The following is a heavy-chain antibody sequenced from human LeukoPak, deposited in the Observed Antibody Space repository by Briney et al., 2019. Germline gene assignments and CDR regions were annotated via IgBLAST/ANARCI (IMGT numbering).Heavy chain of an antibody. D-gene: IGHD6-13*01. CDR2: ISAYNGNT. CDR3: ARAGWGYSSSWDYYYYMDV. Sequence: ASVKVSCKASGYTFTNYGISWVRQAPGQGLEWMGWISAYNGNTNYAQKLQGRVTMTTDTSTSTAYMELRSLRSDDTAVYYCARAGWGYSSSWDYYYYMDVWGKGTTVTVSS. J-gene: IGHJ6*03. V-gene: IGHV1-18*01. CDR1: GYTFTNYG.